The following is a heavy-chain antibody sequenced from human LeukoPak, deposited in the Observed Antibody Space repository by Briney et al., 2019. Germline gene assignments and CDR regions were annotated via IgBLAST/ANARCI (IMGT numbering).Heavy chain of an antibody. CDR2: IYYSGST. V-gene: IGHV4-30-4*01. CDR3: ARVFGNYYDSSGYPYYFDY. CDR1: GGSISSGDYY. Sequence: PSQTLSLTCTVSGGSISSGDYYWSWIRQPPGKGLEWIGYIYYSGSTYYNPSLKSRVTISVDTSKNQFSLKLSSVTAADTAVYYCARVFGNYYDSSGYPYYFDYWGQGTLVTVSS. J-gene: IGHJ4*02. D-gene: IGHD3-22*01.